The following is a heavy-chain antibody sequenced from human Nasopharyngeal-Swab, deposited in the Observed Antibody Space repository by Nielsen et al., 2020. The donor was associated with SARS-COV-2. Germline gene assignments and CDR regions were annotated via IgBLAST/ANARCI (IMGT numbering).Heavy chain of an antibody. D-gene: IGHD6-6*01. Sequence: ASVKVSFKASGYTFTSYYMHWVRQAPGQGLEWMGIINPSGGSTSYAQKFQGRVTMTRHTSTSTVYMELSSLRSEDTAVYYCARDPTPAVDSSSCLDYYYGMDVWGQGTTVTVSS. CDR3: ARDPTPAVDSSSCLDYYYGMDV. CDR1: GYTFTSYY. J-gene: IGHJ6*02. V-gene: IGHV1-46*01. CDR2: INPSGGST.